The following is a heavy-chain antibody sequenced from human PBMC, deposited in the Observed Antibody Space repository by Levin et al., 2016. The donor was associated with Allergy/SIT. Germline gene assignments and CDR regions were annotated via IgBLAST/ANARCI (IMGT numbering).Heavy chain of an antibody. CDR3: AKDHDYVWGSYRWDY. Sequence: GESLKISCAASGFTFSSYAMSWVRQAPGKGLEWVSAISGSGGSTYYADSVKGRFTISRDNSKNTLYLQMNSLRAEDTAVYYCAKDHDYVWGSYRWDYWGQGTLVTVSS. CDR2: ISGSGGST. V-gene: IGHV3-23*01. J-gene: IGHJ4*02. CDR1: GFTFSSYA. D-gene: IGHD3-16*02.